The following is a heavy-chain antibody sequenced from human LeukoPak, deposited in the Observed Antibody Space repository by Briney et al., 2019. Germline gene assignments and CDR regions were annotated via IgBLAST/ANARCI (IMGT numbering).Heavy chain of an antibody. CDR2: IYTSGST. Sequence: PSQTLSLTCTASGGSISSGSYYWSWIRQPAGKGLEWIGRIYTSGSTNYNPSLKSRVTISVDTSKNQFSLKLSSVTAADTAVYYCARDSSGWTGFDYWGQGTLVTVSS. CDR1: GGSISSGSYY. CDR3: ARDSSGWTGFDY. J-gene: IGHJ4*02. V-gene: IGHV4-61*02. D-gene: IGHD6-19*01.